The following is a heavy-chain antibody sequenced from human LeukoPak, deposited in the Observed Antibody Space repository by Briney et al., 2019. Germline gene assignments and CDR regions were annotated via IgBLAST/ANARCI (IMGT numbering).Heavy chain of an antibody. J-gene: IGHJ4*02. CDR1: GFTFSTYW. Sequence: PGGSLRLSCAASGFTFSTYWMHWVRHGPGKTLVWVSRINSDGTDTSYADSVKGRFTISRDNAKNTLYLQMNSLRVEDTAVYYCVSGEADRPAGGHWGQGTLVTVSS. CDR2: INSDGTDT. D-gene: IGHD6-6*01. CDR3: VSGEADRPAGGH. V-gene: IGHV3-74*01.